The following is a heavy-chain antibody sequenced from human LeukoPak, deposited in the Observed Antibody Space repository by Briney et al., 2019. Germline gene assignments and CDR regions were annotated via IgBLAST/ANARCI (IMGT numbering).Heavy chain of an antibody. CDR2: IYYTGST. J-gene: IGHJ4*02. V-gene: IGHV4-59*01. CDR1: GVSISNYY. D-gene: IGHD3-10*01. Sequence: SETLSLTCTVSGVSISNYYWSWIRQPPGKALEWIGYIYYTGSTNYNPSLEGRVTISVDTSKNQFSVKLSSVTAADTAVYYCARSQNYYGSGDYWSQGTLVTVSS. CDR3: ARSQNYYGSGDY.